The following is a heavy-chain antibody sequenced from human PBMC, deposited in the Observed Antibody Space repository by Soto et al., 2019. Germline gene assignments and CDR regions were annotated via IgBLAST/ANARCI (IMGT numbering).Heavy chain of an antibody. CDR1: GGSISSTNW. Sequence: QVQLQESGPGLVKPSGTLSLTCAVSGGSISSTNWWRWVRQSPGKGLEWIGEISHSASPNYNPSLKSRVTISVVKSKNQFSLKLSSVTAADTAVYYCARGTRIEMAGTRVDYGMDVWGQGTTVTVSS. CDR3: ARGTRIEMAGTRVDYGMDV. CDR2: ISHSASP. V-gene: IGHV4-4*02. J-gene: IGHJ6*02. D-gene: IGHD6-19*01.